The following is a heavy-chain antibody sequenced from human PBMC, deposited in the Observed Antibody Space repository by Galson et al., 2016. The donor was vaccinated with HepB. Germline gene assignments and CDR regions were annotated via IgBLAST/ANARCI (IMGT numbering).Heavy chain of an antibody. CDR3: VRFYCSSGSCYLDY. D-gene: IGHD2-15*01. Sequence: SLRLSCAASGFTFSNAWMTWVRQAPGKGLEWVAKIKQDGSAIKYVDSVEGRFTISRDNAKNSLYLQMNNLRAGDTAVYYCVRFYCSSGSCYLDYWGQGTLVTVSS. J-gene: IGHJ4*02. V-gene: IGHV3-7*01. CDR1: GFTFSNAW. CDR2: IKQDGSAI.